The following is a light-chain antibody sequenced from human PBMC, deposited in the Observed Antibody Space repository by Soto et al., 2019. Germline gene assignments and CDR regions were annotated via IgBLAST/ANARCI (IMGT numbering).Light chain of an antibody. CDR3: QQYGNSPFT. Sequence: ETVLTQSPGTLSLSPGERATLSCRASHIVSINYLAWYQQKPGQAPRLLIYGASSRATGIPDRFSGSGSGTAFTLTISRLEPEDYAVYYCQQYGNSPFTFGGGTKVDIK. V-gene: IGKV3-20*01. J-gene: IGKJ4*01. CDR2: GAS. CDR1: HIVSINY.